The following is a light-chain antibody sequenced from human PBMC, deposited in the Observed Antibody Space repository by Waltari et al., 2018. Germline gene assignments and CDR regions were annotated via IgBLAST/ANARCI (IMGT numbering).Light chain of an antibody. CDR1: LSLLHTNGDNY. V-gene: IGKV2-28*01. CDR3: MQSLRTSWT. CDR2: LGS. Sequence: DIVRTQSPLSMCVSTGETASMSCRSRLSLLHTNGDNYLEWYLQKAGQSPQLLIYLGSNRPSGVPDRFSGSGSGTNFTLKISRVEAEDVGVYYCMQSLRTSWTFGQGTKVEI. J-gene: IGKJ1*01.